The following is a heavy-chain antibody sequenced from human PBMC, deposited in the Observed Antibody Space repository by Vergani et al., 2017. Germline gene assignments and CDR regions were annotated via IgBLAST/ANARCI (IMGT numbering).Heavy chain of an antibody. V-gene: IGHV3-23*01. CDR1: GFSSTTYA. J-gene: IGHJ5*01. Sequence: EVQLLESGGDLVQPGGSLRLSCAASGFSSTTYAMSWVRQAPGKGLEWVSTINTHGDYTRYGDSVKGRFTISRDNSKSTLYLQMNSLRAEDTAIYYCAKGGWNYWFDSWGQGTLVIVS. CDR3: AKGGWNYWFDS. CDR2: INTHGDYT. D-gene: IGHD1-1*01.